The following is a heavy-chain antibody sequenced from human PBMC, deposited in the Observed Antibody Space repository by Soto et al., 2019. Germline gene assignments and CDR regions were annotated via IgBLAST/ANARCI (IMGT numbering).Heavy chain of an antibody. D-gene: IGHD6-19*01. Sequence: QVQLVESGGGVVQPGRSLRLSCAASGFTFSSYGMHWVRQAAGKGLEWVAVISYDGSNKYYADSVKGRFTISRDNSKNTLYLQMNSLRAEDTAVYYCAKAFFGGWYSYYYGMDVWGQGTTVTVSS. J-gene: IGHJ6*02. CDR2: ISYDGSNK. CDR3: AKAFFGGWYSYYYGMDV. V-gene: IGHV3-30*18. CDR1: GFTFSSYG.